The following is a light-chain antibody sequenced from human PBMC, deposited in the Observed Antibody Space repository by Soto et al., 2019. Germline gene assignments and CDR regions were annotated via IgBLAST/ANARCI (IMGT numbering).Light chain of an antibody. J-gene: IGKJ2*01. CDR1: QSISSW. CDR2: KAS. CDR3: QQYNSWYT. Sequence: DIQMTQSPSTLAASVGDGVAISCRASQSISSWLAWYQQKPGKAPKFLIYKASSLESGVPSRFSGSGSGTEFTLTISSLQPDDFATYYCQQYNSWYTFGQGTKLEIK. V-gene: IGKV1-5*03.